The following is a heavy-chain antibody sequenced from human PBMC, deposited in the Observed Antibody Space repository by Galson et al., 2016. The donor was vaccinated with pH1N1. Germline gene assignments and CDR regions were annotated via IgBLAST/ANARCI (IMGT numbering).Heavy chain of an antibody. J-gene: IGHJ4*02. D-gene: IGHD3-10*01. CDR3: TREIGGSVNY. V-gene: IGHV3-7*01. Sequence: SLRLSCAASGFTFSTYWMSWVRQAPGKGLEWVANINQDGSVIYYVDSVKGRFTISRDNAKNSLYLQMTSLRVEDTAFYYCTREIGGSVNYWGQGTLVTVSS. CDR2: INQDGSVI. CDR1: GFTFSTYW.